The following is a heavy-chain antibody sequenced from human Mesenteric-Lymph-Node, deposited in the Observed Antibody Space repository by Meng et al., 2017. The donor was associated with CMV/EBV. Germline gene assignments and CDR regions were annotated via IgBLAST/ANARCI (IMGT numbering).Heavy chain of an antibody. CDR1: GFTFSNFA. J-gene: IGHJ4*02. Sequence: GGSLRLSCAASGFTFSNFAMNWVRQAPGKGLEWVSSTSSSSGYIHFADSLKGRITISRDNARNSLYLQMNSLRAEDTAVYYCARNYYPDYWGQGTLVTVSS. CDR2: TSSSSGYI. D-gene: IGHD1-7*01. V-gene: IGHV3-21*01. CDR3: ARNYYPDY.